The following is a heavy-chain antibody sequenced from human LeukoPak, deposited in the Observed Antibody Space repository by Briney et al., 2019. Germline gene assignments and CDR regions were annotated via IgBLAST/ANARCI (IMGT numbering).Heavy chain of an antibody. Sequence: ASVKVSCKASGYTFTGYYMHWVRQAPGQGLEWMGWINPNSGDTNYAQKFQGRVTMTRDTSIGTAYMELSSLRSDDTAVYFCARGVGGACDSSGYYYVGVRSGFDYWGQGTLVTVSS. V-gene: IGHV1-2*02. CDR1: GYTFTGYY. CDR2: INPNSGDT. J-gene: IGHJ4*02. D-gene: IGHD3-22*01. CDR3: ARGVGGACDSSGYYYVGVRSGFDY.